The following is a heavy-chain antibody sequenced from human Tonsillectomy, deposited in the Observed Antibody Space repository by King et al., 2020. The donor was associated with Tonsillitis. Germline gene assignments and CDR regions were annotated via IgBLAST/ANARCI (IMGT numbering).Heavy chain of an antibody. CDR2: IFHDGNT. J-gene: IGHJ4*02. CDR3: VGDWGLAVAGFYLSRNFDY. V-gene: IGHV4-38-2*02. D-gene: IGHD6-19*01. Sequence: VQLQESGPGLVKPSETLSLTCTVSGYSITSGFYWGWIRQPPGKGLEWIGSIFHDGNTYYNPSLRSRVTTSVDTSKNQFSLRLTSMTAADTAVYYCVGDWGLAVAGFYLSRNFDYWGPGTLVTVSS. CDR1: GYSITSGFY.